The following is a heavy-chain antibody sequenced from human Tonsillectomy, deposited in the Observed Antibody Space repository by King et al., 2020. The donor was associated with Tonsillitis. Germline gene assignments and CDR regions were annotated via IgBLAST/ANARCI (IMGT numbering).Heavy chain of an antibody. J-gene: IGHJ5*02. V-gene: IGHV3-15*01. CDR2: IKSKTDGGTT. D-gene: IGHD3-9*01. Sequence: VQLVESGGGLVKPGGSLRLSCAASGFTFSNAGMSWVRQAPGKGLEWVGRIKSKTDGGTTDYAAPVKGRFTISRDDSKTTVYLQMNSLKTEDTAVYYCTTDLPLLRFFDWLFLPWADPWGQGTLVTVSS. CDR3: TTDLPLLRFFDWLFLPWADP. CDR1: GFTFSNAG.